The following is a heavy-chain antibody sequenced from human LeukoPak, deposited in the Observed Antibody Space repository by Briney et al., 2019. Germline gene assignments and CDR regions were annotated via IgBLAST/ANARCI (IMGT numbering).Heavy chain of an antibody. CDR2: FDPEDGET. J-gene: IGHJ4*02. V-gene: IGHV1-24*01. CDR3: ATGHSSGWYYFDY. Sequence: ASVKVSCKVSVYALTELSMHGVRQAPGKGREWMGGFDPEDGETIYAQKFQGRVTMTEDTSTDTAYMELSSLRSEDTAVYYCATGHSSGWYYFDYWGQGTLVTVSS. CDR1: VYALTELS. D-gene: IGHD6-19*01.